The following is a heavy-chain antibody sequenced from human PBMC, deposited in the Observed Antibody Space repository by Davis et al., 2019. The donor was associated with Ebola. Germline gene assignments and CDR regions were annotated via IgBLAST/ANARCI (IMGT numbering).Heavy chain of an antibody. CDR1: GGSFSGYY. J-gene: IGHJ4*02. CDR3: ARGLYPWELDY. V-gene: IGHV4-34*12. Sequence: ESLKISCAVYGGSFSGYYWTWIRQPPGKGLEWIGEIIHGGSTNYNPSLESRVTISVDTSKNQFSLKLSSVTAAGTAVYYCARGLYPWELDYWGQGTLVTVSS. CDR2: IIHGGST. D-gene: IGHD1-1*01.